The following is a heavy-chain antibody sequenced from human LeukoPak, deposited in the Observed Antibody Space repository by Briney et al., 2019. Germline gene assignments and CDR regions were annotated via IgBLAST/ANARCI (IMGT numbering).Heavy chain of an antibody. CDR3: AQSPSSSSPFDY. Sequence: ASVKVSCKASGYTFTGYYMHWVRQAPGQELEWMGRINPNSGGTNYAQKFQGRVTMTRDTSISTAYMELSRLRSDDTAVYYCAQSPSSSSPFDYWGQGTLVTVSS. CDR2: INPNSGGT. CDR1: GYTFTGYY. D-gene: IGHD6-6*01. V-gene: IGHV1-2*06. J-gene: IGHJ4*02.